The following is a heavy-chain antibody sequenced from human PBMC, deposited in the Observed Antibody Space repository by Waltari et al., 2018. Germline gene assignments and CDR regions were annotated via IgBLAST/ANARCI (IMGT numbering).Heavy chain of an antibody. D-gene: IGHD2-21*02. J-gene: IGHJ6*02. Sequence: QVQLVQSGAEVKKPGSSVKVSCKASGGTFSSYAISWVRQPPGQGLEWMGRIIPIFGTANYAQKFQGRVTITADKSTSTAYMELSSLRSEDTAVYYCARESGGDYVGYYGMDVWGQGTTVTVSS. CDR1: GGTFSSYA. V-gene: IGHV1-69*08. CDR3: ARESGGDYVGYYGMDV. CDR2: IIPIFGTA.